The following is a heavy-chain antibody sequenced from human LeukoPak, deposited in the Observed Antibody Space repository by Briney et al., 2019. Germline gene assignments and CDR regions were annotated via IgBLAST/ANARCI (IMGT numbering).Heavy chain of an antibody. V-gene: IGHV1-2*02. Sequence: VASVKVSCKASGYTFTGYYINWVRQAPGQAPEWVGWVNPNTGGTRYAQKFQGRVTMTRDTSITTAFMERRGLTFDDTAVFYCVREAGPLDWGQGTLVTVSS. CDR2: VNPNTGGT. CDR1: GYTFTGYY. J-gene: IGHJ4*02. CDR3: VREAGPLD.